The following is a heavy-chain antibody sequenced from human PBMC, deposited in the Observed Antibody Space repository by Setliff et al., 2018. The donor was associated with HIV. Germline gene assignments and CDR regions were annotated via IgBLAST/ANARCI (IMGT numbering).Heavy chain of an antibody. CDR3: ARPSFGIGGGANFDS. D-gene: IGHD3-3*01. CDR2: IHSPGTV. J-gene: IGHJ4*02. CDR1: GAPTSRVNYF. V-gene: IGHV4-39*01. Sequence: GAPTSRVNYFWGWIRQPPGKGLEWIANIHSPGTVYYNPSLRSRVTISVDTSQSRFSLELTSVTAADTAVYYCARPSFGIGGGANFDSWGQGTLVTVSS.